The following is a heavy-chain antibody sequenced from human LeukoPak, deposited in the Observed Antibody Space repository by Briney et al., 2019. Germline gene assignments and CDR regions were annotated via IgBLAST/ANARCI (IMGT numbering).Heavy chain of an antibody. CDR3: AKKGLTTVIPFDY. D-gene: IGHD4-17*01. J-gene: IGHJ4*02. CDR2: ISYDGSNK. CDR1: GFTFSSYG. Sequence: PGRSLRLSCAASGFTFSSYGMHWVRQAPGKGLEWVAVISYDGSNKYYADSVKGRFTISRDNSKNTLYLQMNSLRAEDTAVYYCAKKGLTTVIPFDYWAREPWSPSPQ. V-gene: IGHV3-30*18.